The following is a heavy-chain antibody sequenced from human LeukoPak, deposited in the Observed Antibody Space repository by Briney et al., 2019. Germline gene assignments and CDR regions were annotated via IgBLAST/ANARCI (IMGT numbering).Heavy chain of an antibody. D-gene: IGHD4-17*01. V-gene: IGHV1-2*02. J-gene: IGHJ3*02. CDR1: GYTFTGYY. CDR3: ASHYPDYGDYAFDI. Sequence: ASVKVSCKASGYTFTGYYMHWVRQAPGQGLEWMGWINPNSGGTNYAQKFQGRVTMTRDTSISTAYMERSRLRSADTAMYYCASHYPDYGDYAFDIWGQGTMVTVSS. CDR2: INPNSGGT.